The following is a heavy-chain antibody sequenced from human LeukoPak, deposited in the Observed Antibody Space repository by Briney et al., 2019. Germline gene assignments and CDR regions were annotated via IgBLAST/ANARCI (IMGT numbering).Heavy chain of an antibody. J-gene: IGHJ4*02. CDR3: AKEAGDYYYFDY. V-gene: IGHV3-23*01. Sequence: GGSLRLSCAASGFTFSNYAMSWVRQAPGKGLEWVSSISATTAYYVDSVKGRFTISKDDSENTLYLQMNSLRAADTALYYCAKEAGDYYYFDYWGQGTLVTVSS. D-gene: IGHD4-17*01. CDR1: GFTFSNYA. CDR2: ISATTA.